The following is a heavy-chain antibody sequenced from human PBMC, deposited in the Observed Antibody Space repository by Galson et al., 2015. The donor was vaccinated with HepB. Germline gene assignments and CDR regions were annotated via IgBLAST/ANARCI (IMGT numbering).Heavy chain of an antibody. CDR1: GYTFISYG. CDR2: IGPNNGKT. D-gene: IGHD6-19*01. J-gene: IGHJ6*02. Sequence: SVKVSCKASGYTFISYGISWVRQAPGQGLEWMGWIGPNNGKTNYEQKFQGRVTMTTDISTSTAYMEMRSLRSDDTAVYYCAKGRIAVAGFFYGMDVWGQGTTVTVSS. V-gene: IGHV1-18*04. CDR3: AKGRIAVAGFFYGMDV.